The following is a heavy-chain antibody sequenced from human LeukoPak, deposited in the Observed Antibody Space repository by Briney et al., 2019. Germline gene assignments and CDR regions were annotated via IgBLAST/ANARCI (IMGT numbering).Heavy chain of an antibody. Sequence: ASVKVSCKASGYTFTGYYMHWVRQAPGQGLEWMGWINGGNGNTKYSQEFQGRVTITRNTSISTAYMELSSLRSEDTAVYYCARTSSSGSSSWYTSLGYYYYMDVWGKGTTVTVSS. V-gene: IGHV1/OR15-3*01. J-gene: IGHJ6*03. CDR2: INGGNGNT. CDR3: ARTSSSGSSSWYTSLGYYYYMDV. D-gene: IGHD6-13*01. CDR1: GYTFTGYY.